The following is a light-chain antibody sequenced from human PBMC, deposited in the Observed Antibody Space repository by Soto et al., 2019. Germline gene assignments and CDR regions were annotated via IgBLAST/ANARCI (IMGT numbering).Light chain of an antibody. CDR2: EVT. CDR1: SSDIGGYNY. V-gene: IGLV2-14*01. CDR3: SSYTNINTRAGV. J-gene: IGLJ1*01. Sequence: QSALTQPASVSGSPGQSINLSCTGTSSDIGGYNYVSWYQQHPGKAPKLIIYEVTARPSGVSNRFSGSKSGNTASLTISGLQAEDEAEYYCSSYTNINTRAGVFGTGTKVTVL.